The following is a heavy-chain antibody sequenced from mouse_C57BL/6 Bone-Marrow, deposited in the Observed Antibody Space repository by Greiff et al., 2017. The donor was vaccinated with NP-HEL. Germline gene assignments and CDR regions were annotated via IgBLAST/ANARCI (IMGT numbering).Heavy chain of an antibody. J-gene: IGHJ2*01. CDR2: IDPSDSYT. CDR3: ARRQGY. D-gene: IGHD3-2*01. Sequence: VQLQQPGAELVMPGASVKLSCKASGYTFTSYWMHWVKQRPGQGLEWIGEIDPSDSYTNYNQKFKGKSTLTVGKSSSTAYMQLSSLTSEDSAVYYCARRQGYWGQGTTLTVSS. CDR1: GYTFTSYW. V-gene: IGHV1-69*01.